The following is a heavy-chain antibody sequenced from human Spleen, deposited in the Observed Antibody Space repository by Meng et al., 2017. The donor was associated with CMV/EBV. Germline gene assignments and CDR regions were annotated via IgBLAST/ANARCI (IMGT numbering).Heavy chain of an antibody. CDR3: ARGGWTIFRLFDP. CDR2: INPNSGGR. D-gene: IGHD3-3*01. V-gene: IGHV1-2*02. Sequence: NACGGRLSRYTMSWVREDHRQGIEWKGGINPNSGGRNYAQKFQGRVTMTRDTSISTDYTELGRLRSDDTAVYYCARGGWTIFRLFDPWGQGTLVTVSS. J-gene: IGHJ5*02. CDR1: GGRLSRYT.